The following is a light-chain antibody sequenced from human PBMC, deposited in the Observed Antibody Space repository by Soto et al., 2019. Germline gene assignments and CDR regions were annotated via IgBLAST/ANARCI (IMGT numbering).Light chain of an antibody. V-gene: IGKV1-5*03. CDR3: QQYDTYPT. CDR1: QNIISW. CDR2: RAS. J-gene: IGKJ1*01. Sequence: DIQMTQSPSTLSAFVGDRVTITCRGSQNIISWLAWYQHKPGEAPKLLIYRASILQVGVQARFSGSGSGTEFSLSISGLQPDDFATYCCQQYDTYPTFGQGTKVDIK.